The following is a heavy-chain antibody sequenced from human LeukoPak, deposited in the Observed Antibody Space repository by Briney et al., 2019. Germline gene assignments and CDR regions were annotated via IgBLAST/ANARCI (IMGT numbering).Heavy chain of an antibody. V-gene: IGHV3-23*01. D-gene: IGHD3-3*01. J-gene: IGHJ6*02. CDR1: GFTFSSHA. CDR2: ITGSGGST. Sequence: GGSLRLSCAASGFTFSSHAMGWVRQAPGKGLEWVSSITGSGGSTYYGDSAKGRFTISRDNSKKTLYLQMNSLRAEDTAVYYCAKDGGGSLEWLPPMDVWGQGTTVTVSS. CDR3: AKDGGGSLEWLPPMDV.